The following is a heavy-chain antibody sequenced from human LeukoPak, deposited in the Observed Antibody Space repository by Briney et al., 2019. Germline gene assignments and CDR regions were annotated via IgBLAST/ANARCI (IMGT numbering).Heavy chain of an antibody. J-gene: IGHJ4*02. CDR1: GGSLSGYY. V-gene: IGHV4-34*01. D-gene: IGHD3-22*01. Sequence: PSETLSLTCAVYGGSLSGYYWNWIRQPPGKGLGWIGEINHSGSTNYNPSLKSRVTISVDTSKNQFSLKLSSVTAADTAVYYCARGDSSGYYDPTEFDYWGQGTLVTVSS. CDR2: INHSGST. CDR3: ARGDSSGYYDPTEFDY.